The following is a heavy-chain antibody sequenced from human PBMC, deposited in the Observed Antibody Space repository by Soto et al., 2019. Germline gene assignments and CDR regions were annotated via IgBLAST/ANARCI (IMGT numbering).Heavy chain of an antibody. J-gene: IGHJ6*02. CDR3: ASAQAICCPDGVCPLYYYGMDV. V-gene: IGHV3-53*02. CDR1: GFTVSSNY. Sequence: EVQLVETGGGLIQPGGSLRLSCAASGFTVSSNYMSWVRQAPGKGLEWVSVIYSGGSTYYADSVKGRFTISRDNSKNTKKLQMSGLRRDDTAVYYCASAQAICCPDGVCPLYYYGMDVWGQGTTVGVCS. D-gene: IGHD2-8*01. CDR2: IYSGGST.